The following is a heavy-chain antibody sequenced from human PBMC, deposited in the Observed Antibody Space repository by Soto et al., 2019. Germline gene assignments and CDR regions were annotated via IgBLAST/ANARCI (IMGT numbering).Heavy chain of an antibody. D-gene: IGHD4-17*01. J-gene: IGHJ4*02. CDR3: AREDGDYRGGIGY. Sequence: QVQLVESGGGVVQPGRSLRLSCAASGFTFSSYGMHWVRQAPGKGLEWVAVIWYDGSNKYYADSVRGRFTISRDNSKNTLYLPMNSLRAEDTAVYYCAREDGDYRGGIGYLGQGTLVTVSS. V-gene: IGHV3-33*01. CDR1: GFTFSSYG. CDR2: IWYDGSNK.